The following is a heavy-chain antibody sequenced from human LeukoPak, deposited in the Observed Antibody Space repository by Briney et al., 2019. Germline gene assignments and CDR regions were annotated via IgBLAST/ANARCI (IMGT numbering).Heavy chain of an antibody. CDR1: GGSFSAYY. J-gene: IGHJ5*02. CDR2: IIHRGST. CDR3: ARGGIHITVTTSLPWVRKAATGEFDP. Sequence: SETRSLTCAVYGGSFSAYYWSWIRQPPGKGLGWIGEIIHRGSTTYNPSLKSRVTISVDTSKSQFSLKLSSVTAADTAVYYCARGGIHITVTTSLPWVRKAATGEFDPWGQGTLVTVSS. V-gene: IGHV4-34*01. D-gene: IGHD4-11*01.